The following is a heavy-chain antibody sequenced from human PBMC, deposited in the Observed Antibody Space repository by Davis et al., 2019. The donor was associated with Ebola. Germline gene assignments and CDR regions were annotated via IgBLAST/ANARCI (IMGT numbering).Heavy chain of an antibody. CDR3: ARGTHYAHDY. D-gene: IGHD2-2*01. V-gene: IGHV3-23*01. CDR1: GFIFSDYW. CDR2: IGGIGETT. Sequence: GESLKISCTGSGFIFSDYWMSWVRQAPGKGLEWVSTIGGIGETTYFPDSVKGRFTMSRDNAKNTLYLQMNSLRDEDTAVYYCARGTHYAHDYWGQGTLVTVSS. J-gene: IGHJ4*02.